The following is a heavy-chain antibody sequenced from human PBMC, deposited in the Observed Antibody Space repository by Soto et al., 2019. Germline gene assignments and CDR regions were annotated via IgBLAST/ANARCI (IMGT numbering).Heavy chain of an antibody. Sequence: PGGSLRLSCAASGFTFGIYWMSWVRQAPGKGLEWLATIKWDASEKKYVDSVKGRFFISGDIARNTLSLQMNSLRADDTAVYYCARDLGGPDYWGRGTSVTVSS. J-gene: IGHJ4*02. CDR2: IKWDASEK. V-gene: IGHV3-7*01. CDR1: GFTFGIYW. CDR3: ARDLGGPDY. D-gene: IGHD3-16*01.